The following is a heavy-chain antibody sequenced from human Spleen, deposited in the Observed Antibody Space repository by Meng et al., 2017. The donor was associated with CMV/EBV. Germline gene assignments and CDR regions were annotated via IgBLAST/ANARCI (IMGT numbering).Heavy chain of an antibody. J-gene: IGHJ4*02. CDR3: ARDSLGSGSGLPAY. CDR2: ISAYNGNT. CDR1: GGTFSSYA. Sequence: QVQLGDCGAEVKKPGSSVDVSCKVSGGTFSSYAISWVRQAPGQGLEWMGWISAYNGNTNYAQKLQGRVTMTTDTSTSTAYMELRSLRSDDTAVYYCARDSLGSGSGLPAYWGQGTLVTVSS. V-gene: IGHV1-18*01. D-gene: IGHD1-26*01.